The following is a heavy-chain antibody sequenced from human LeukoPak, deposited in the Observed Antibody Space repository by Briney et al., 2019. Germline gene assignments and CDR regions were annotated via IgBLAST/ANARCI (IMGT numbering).Heavy chain of an antibody. CDR1: GFTFSNYG. J-gene: IGHJ4*02. V-gene: IGHV3-30*03. D-gene: IGHD1-26*01. CDR3: VRPRKGPLGATDLNY. CDR2: ISYDGNNE. Sequence: GGSLRLSCAASGFTFSNYGMHWVRQAPGKGLEWVAVISYDGNNEYYADSVKGRFTISRDNSKNTLYLQMNSLRPEDTAVYYCVRPRKGPLGATDLNYWGQGTLVTVSS.